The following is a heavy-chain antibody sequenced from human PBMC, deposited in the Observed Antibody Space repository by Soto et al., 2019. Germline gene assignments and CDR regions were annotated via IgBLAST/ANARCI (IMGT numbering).Heavy chain of an antibody. CDR2: ISGSSGYT. CDR3: AREHLNAVDI. J-gene: IGHJ3*02. V-gene: IGHV3-11*06. Sequence: GGSLRLSCAAPGFTLGDYYMSWIRQAQGKGLEWVSYISGSSGYTNYADSVKGRFTISRDNAKNSLYLQMNSLRAGDTAVYYCAREHLNAVDIWGQGTMVTVSS. CDR1: GFTLGDYY.